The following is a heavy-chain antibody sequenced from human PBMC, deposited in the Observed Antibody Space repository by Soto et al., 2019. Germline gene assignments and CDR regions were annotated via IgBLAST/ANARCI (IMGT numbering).Heavy chain of an antibody. CDR2: ISSSSSTI. D-gene: IGHD3-3*01. J-gene: IGHJ6*02. V-gene: IGHV3-48*02. CDR1: GFTFSSYS. CDR3: ARDEGVVIPYGMDV. Sequence: GGSLRLSCAASGFTFSSYSMNWVRQAPGKGLEWVSYISSSSSTIYYADYVKGRFTISRDNAKNSLYLQMNSLRDEDTAVYYCARDEGVVIPYGMDVWGQGTTVTVSS.